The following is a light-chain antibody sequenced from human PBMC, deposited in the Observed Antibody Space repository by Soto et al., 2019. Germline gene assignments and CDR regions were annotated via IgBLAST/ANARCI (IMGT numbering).Light chain of an antibody. J-gene: IGKJ4*01. CDR3: QQYNKWPFT. V-gene: IGKV3D-15*01. CDR1: QRVSSN. Sequence: EIVMTQSPAILSVSPGETAALSCRASQRVSSNLAWYQQEPGQAPRLLIYGASTRATGIPARFSGSGSGTEFTLTISSLQSADFAVYYCQQYNKWPFTFGGGTKVEIK. CDR2: GAS.